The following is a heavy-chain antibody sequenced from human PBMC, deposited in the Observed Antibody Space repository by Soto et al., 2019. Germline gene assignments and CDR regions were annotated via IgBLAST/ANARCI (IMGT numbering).Heavy chain of an antibody. CDR1: GFTFSSYA. CDR2: ISYDGSNK. J-gene: IGHJ4*02. D-gene: IGHD3-3*01. Sequence: QVQLVESGGGVVQPGRSLRLSCAASGFTFSSYAMHWVRQAPGKGLEWVAVISYDGSNKYYADSVKGRFTISRDNSKNTLYLQMNSLRAEDTAVYYWARDHTIFGVVIMGGYWGQGTLVTVSS. CDR3: ARDHTIFGVVIMGGY. V-gene: IGHV3-30-3*01.